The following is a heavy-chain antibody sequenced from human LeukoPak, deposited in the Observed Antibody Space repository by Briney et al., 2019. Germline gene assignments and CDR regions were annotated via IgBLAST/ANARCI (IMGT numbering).Heavy chain of an antibody. J-gene: IGHJ4*02. CDR1: GGTFSSYT. V-gene: IGHV1-69*02. Sequence: VASVKVSCKASGGTFSSYTISWVRQAPGQGLEWMGRIIPILGIANYAQKFQGRVTITADKSTSTAYMELSSLRSEDTAVYYCARARSQPTPHYDILTGHFDYWGQGTLVTVSS. CDR2: IIPILGIA. CDR3: ARARSQPTPHYDILTGHFDY. D-gene: IGHD3-9*01.